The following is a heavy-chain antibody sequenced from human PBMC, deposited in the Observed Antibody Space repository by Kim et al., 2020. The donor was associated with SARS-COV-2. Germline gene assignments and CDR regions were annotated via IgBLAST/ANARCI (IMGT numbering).Heavy chain of an antibody. CDR3: ARSLQLWFLVCGY. D-gene: IGHD5-18*01. CDR2: INPNSGGT. Sequence: ASVKVSCKASGYTFTGYYMHWVRQAPGQGLEWMGWINPNSGGTNYAQKFQGRVTMTRDTSISTAYMELSRLRSYDTAVYYCARSLQLWFLVCGYWGQGTLVTVSS. J-gene: IGHJ4*02. CDR1: GYTFTGYY. V-gene: IGHV1-2*02.